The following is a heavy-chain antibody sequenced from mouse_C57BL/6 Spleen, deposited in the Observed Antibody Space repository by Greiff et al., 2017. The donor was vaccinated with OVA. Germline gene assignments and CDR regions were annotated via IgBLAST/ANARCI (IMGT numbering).Heavy chain of an antibody. V-gene: IGHV5-4*01. Sequence: EVHLVESGGGLVKPGGSLKLSCAASGFTFSSYAMSWVRQTPEKRLEWVATISDGGSYTYYPDNVKGRFTISRDNAKNNLYLQMSHLKSEDTAMYYCARVTTEYYFDYWGQGTTLTVSS. CDR1: GFTFSSYA. CDR3: ARVTTEYYFDY. D-gene: IGHD2-12*01. J-gene: IGHJ2*01. CDR2: ISDGGSYT.